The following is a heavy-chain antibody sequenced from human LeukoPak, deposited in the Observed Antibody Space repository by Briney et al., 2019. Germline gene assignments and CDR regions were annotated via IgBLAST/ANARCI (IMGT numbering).Heavy chain of an antibody. Sequence: GGSLRLSCAASGFTFSSYGMHWVRQAPGKGLVWVAFIRYDGSNKYYADSVRGRFTISRDNSKNTLYLQMNSLRAEDTAVYYCAKGRPYSSSWYYYYYYMDVWGKGTTVTISS. D-gene: IGHD6-13*01. CDR2: IRYDGSNK. V-gene: IGHV3-30*02. CDR1: GFTFSSYG. CDR3: AKGRPYSSSWYYYYYYMDV. J-gene: IGHJ6*03.